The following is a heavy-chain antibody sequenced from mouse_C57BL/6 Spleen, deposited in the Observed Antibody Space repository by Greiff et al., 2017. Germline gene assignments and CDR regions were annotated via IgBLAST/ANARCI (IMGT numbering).Heavy chain of an antibody. V-gene: IGHV1-42*01. D-gene: IGHD1-1*01. J-gene: IGHJ2*01. CDR2: INPRTGGT. Sequence: VQLQQSGPELVKPGASVKISCKASGYSFTGYYMNWVKQSPEKSLEWIGEINPRTGGTTSNQKFKAKATLTVDKSSSTAYMQLKSLTSEDSAVYDCARKDYGSSPDFDYWGQGTTLTVSS. CDR1: GYSFTGYY. CDR3: ARKDYGSSPDFDY.